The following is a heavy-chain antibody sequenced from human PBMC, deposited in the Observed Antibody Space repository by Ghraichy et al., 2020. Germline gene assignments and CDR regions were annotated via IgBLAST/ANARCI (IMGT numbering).Heavy chain of an antibody. CDR2: IYWNDDK. J-gene: IGHJ3*02. CDR1: GFSLSTSGVG. Sequence: SCPTLVKPTQTLTLTCTFSGFSLSTSGVGVGWIRQPPGKALEWLALIYWNDDKRYSPSLKSRLTITKDTSKNQVVLTMTNMDPVDTATYYCAHRPLFIVGATGAFDIWGQGTMVTVSS. D-gene: IGHD1-26*01. CDR3: AHRPLFIVGATGAFDI. V-gene: IGHV2-5*01.